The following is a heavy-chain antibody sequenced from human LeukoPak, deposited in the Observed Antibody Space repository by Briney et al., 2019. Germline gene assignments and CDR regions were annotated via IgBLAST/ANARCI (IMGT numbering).Heavy chain of an antibody. D-gene: IGHD2/OR15-2a*01. CDR3: ARGNSHYYYYMDV. J-gene: IGHJ6*03. Sequence: GRSLRLSCAASGFTFSSYGMHWVRQAPGKGLEWVAVIWFDGSIEYYADSVKGRFTISRDNSMNTLYLQMDSLRAEDTAVYYCARGNSHYYYYMDVWGKGTTVTVSS. CDR1: GFTFSSYG. CDR2: IWFDGSIE. V-gene: IGHV3-33*01.